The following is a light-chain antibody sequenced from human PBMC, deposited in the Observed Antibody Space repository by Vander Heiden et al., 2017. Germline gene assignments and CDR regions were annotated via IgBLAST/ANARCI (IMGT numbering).Light chain of an antibody. CDR3: AAWDDTLNGVV. Sequence: SVLPPPPPASASPGQRVTISCSGSSSNIGSYTVSWYQQLPGTGPNLLIYTNNQRPSGVPDRFSGSKSGTSASLAISGLQSEDEADYHCAAWDDTLNGVVFGGGTKLSVL. V-gene: IGLV1-44*01. CDR2: TNN. CDR1: SSNIGSYT. J-gene: IGLJ3*02.